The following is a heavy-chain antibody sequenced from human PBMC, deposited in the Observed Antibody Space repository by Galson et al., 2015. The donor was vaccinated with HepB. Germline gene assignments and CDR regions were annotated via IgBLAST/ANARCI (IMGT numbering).Heavy chain of an antibody. D-gene: IGHD1-26*01. V-gene: IGHV3-74*01. CDR2: INSDGSST. CDR1: GFTFSSYW. CDR3: ARSFPWELLDY. Sequence: SLRLSCAASGFTFSSYWMHWVRQAPGKGLVRVSRINSDGSSTSYADSVKGRFTISRDNAKNTLYLQMNSLRAEDTAVYYCARSFPWELLDYWGQGTLVTVSS. J-gene: IGHJ4*02.